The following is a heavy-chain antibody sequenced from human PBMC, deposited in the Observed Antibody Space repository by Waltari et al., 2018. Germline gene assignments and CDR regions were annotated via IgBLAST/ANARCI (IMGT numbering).Heavy chain of an antibody. CDR3: ARGSNGGNPSTYYYYMDV. CDR1: GGSISSGGYS. D-gene: IGHD2-15*01. Sequence: QLQLQESGSGLVKPSQTLSLTCAVSGGSISSGGYSWSWIRQPPGKGLEWIGYIYHSGSTYYNPSLKSRVTISVDRSKNQFSLKLSSVTAADTAVYYCARGSNGGNPSTYYYYMDVWGKGTTVTVSS. V-gene: IGHV4-30-2*01. CDR2: IYHSGST. J-gene: IGHJ6*03.